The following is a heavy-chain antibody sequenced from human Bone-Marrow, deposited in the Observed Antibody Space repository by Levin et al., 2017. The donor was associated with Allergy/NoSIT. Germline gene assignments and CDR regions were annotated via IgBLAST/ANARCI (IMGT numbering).Heavy chain of an antibody. J-gene: IGHJ3*02. Sequence: GGSLRLSCAASGFTFSDYYMSWIRQAPGKGLEWVSYISSSGSTIYYADSVKGRFTISRDNAKNSLYLQMNSLRAEDTAVYYCASRDAVLLRPVDAFDIWGQGTMVTVSS. CDR1: GFTFSDYY. V-gene: IGHV3-11*01. CDR3: ASRDAVLLRPVDAFDI. CDR2: ISSSGSTI. D-gene: IGHD2-15*01.